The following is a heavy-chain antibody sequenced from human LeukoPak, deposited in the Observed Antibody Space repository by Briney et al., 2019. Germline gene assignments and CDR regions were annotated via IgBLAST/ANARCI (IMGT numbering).Heavy chain of an antibody. V-gene: IGHV1-2*02. Sequence: ASVKVSCKTSGYTFTDYNVYWVRQAPEQGLEWMGWINPKTGGTIYAQRFQGRVTMTKDTSITTAYMELSSLRFDDTAVYYCARQHGSGGSCIPDYWGQGTVVTVSS. J-gene: IGHJ4*02. CDR1: GYTFTDYN. CDR3: ARQHGSGGSCIPDY. CDR2: INPKTGGT. D-gene: IGHD2-15*01.